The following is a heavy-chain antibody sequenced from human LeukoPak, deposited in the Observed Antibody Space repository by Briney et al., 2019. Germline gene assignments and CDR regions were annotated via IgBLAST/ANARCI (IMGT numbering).Heavy chain of an antibody. J-gene: IGHJ4*02. V-gene: IGHV4-4*02. CDR1: GGSISSSNW. CDR2: IYHSGST. CDR3: ARSYGDYFGRPIDY. Sequence: SETLSLTCAVSGGSISSSNWWSWVSQPPGKGLEWIGEIYHSGSTNYNPSLKSRVTISVDKSKNQFSLKLSSVTAADTAVYYCARSYGDYFGRPIDYWGQGTLVTVSS. D-gene: IGHD4-17*01.